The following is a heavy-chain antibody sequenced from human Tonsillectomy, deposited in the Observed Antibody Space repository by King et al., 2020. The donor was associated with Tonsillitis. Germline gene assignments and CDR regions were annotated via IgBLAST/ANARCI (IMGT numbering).Heavy chain of an antibody. CDR2: TSGSGGST. V-gene: IGHV3-23*04. J-gene: IGHJ4*02. Sequence: VQLVESGGGLVQPGGSLRLSCAASGFTFSSFAMNWVRQAPGKGLEGVSTTSGSGGSTYYADSVKGRLTVSRDNSKNMLYLQMDSLRAEDTAVYYCAKGGSGWYGGLDYWGQGTLVTVSS. CDR3: AKGGSGWYGGLDY. CDR1: GFTFSSFA. D-gene: IGHD6-19*01.